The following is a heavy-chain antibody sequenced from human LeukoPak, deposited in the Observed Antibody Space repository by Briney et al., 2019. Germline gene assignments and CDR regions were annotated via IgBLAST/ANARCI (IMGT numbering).Heavy chain of an antibody. CDR1: GGSFSGYY. J-gene: IGHJ4*02. Sequence: PSETLSLTCAVYGGSFSGYYWSWIRQPPGKGLEWIGEINHSGSTNYNPSLKSRVTISVDTSKNQFSLKLSSVTAADTAVYYCARDSSGYYYHYWGQGTLVTVSS. V-gene: IGHV4-34*01. CDR2: INHSGST. D-gene: IGHD3-22*01. CDR3: ARDSSGYYYHY.